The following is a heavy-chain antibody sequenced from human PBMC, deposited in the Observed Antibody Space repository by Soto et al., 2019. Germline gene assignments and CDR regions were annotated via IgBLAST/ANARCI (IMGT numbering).Heavy chain of an antibody. V-gene: IGHV3-23*01. Sequence: GGSLRLSCAASGFTFSSYAMSWVRQAPEKGLEWVSAISGGGGSTYYADSVKGRFTISRHNSKNTLYLQMNSLRAEDTAVYYCARSPGSGWSNWFDPWGQGTLVTVSS. CDR1: GFTFSSYA. D-gene: IGHD6-19*01. J-gene: IGHJ5*02. CDR3: ARSPGSGWSNWFDP. CDR2: ISGGGGST.